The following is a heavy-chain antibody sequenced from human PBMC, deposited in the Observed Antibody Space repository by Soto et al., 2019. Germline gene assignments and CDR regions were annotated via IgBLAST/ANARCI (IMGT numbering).Heavy chain of an antibody. D-gene: IGHD2-15*01. V-gene: IGHV3-30*18. Sequence: QVQLVESGGGVVQPGRSLRLSCAGSGFTFSNYGLHWVRQAPGKGLEWVAVISYDGSHKYYADSVKGRFTISRDNSNNILYLQMDSVRAEDTVVYYCAKDGAPRYCSRSSCHPAGAYWGQGTLVSVSS. CDR1: GFTFSNYG. CDR2: ISYDGSHK. CDR3: AKDGAPRYCSRSSCHPAGAY. J-gene: IGHJ4*02.